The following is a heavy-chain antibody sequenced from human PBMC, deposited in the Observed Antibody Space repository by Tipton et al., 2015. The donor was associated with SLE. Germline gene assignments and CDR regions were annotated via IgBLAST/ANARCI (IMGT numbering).Heavy chain of an antibody. D-gene: IGHD2/OR15-2a*01. J-gene: IGHJ6*02. Sequence: PGLVKPSETLSLTCAVSGGSMSSYYWSWIRQPPGKGLEWLGNIYYIGSTNCNPSLKSRINISVDTSKNQFSLMLSTVTAADTAVYYCARLQTGGFYHGMDVWGQGTTVTVSS. V-gene: IGHV4-59*01. CDR1: GGSMSSYY. CDR3: ARLQTGGFYHGMDV. CDR2: IYYIGST.